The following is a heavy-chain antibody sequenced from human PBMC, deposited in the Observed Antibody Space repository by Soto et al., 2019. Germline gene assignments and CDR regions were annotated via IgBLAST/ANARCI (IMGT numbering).Heavy chain of an antibody. CDR1: GGTFSSYA. CDR3: ASPAASGLF. CDR2: ITPMFGTA. V-gene: IGHV1-69*01. J-gene: IGHJ4*02. Sequence: QVQLVQSGAEVKRPGSSVKVSCEASGGTFSSYAFNWVRQAPGQGLEWMGAITPMFGTANYAQKFQGRVTISADESTSKIYMELSSLRFDDTAVYYCASPAASGLFWGQGSLVTVSS. D-gene: IGHD6-13*01.